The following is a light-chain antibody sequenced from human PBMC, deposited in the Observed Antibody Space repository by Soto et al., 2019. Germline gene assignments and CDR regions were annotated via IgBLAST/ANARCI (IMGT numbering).Light chain of an antibody. Sequence: EIVLTQSPATLSLSPGERATLSCRASQSISSFLAWYQQKPGQAPRLLIYDASSRATGIPARFSGGGSGTDFTLTISSLEPEDFAVYYCHQRSNWPRTFGQGTKV. CDR1: QSISSF. CDR2: DAS. J-gene: IGKJ1*01. V-gene: IGKV3-11*01. CDR3: HQRSNWPRT.